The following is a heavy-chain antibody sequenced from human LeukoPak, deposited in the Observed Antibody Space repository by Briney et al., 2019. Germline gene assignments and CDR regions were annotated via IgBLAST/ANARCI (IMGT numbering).Heavy chain of an antibody. J-gene: IGHJ3*02. Sequence: SETLSLTCTVSGGSISSSSYYWGWIRQPPGKGLEWIGSIYYSGSTYYNPSLKSRVTISVDTSKNQFSLKLSSVTAADTAVYYCARARIGSSGWYFFGAFDIWGQGTMVTVSS. D-gene: IGHD6-19*01. CDR3: ARARIGSSGWYFFGAFDI. CDR2: IYYSGST. CDR1: GGSISSSSYY. V-gene: IGHV4-39*01.